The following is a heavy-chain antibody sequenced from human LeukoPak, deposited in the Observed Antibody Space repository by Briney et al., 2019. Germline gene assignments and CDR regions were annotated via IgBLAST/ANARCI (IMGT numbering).Heavy chain of an antibody. Sequence: GGSLRLSCAASGFTFSSYGMQWVRQAPGKGLVWVAVISHDGTVQHYADSVKGRFTISRDNSDNTLYLQMNSLRDEDTAMYYCAKEGTAMPSSYFDYWGQGTLITVSS. CDR1: GFTFSSYG. J-gene: IGHJ4*02. D-gene: IGHD5-18*01. CDR3: AKEGTAMPSSYFDY. CDR2: ISHDGTVQ. V-gene: IGHV3-30*18.